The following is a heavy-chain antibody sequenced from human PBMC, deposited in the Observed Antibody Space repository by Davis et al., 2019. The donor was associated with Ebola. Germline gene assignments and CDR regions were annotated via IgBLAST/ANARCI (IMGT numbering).Heavy chain of an antibody. J-gene: IGHJ4*02. Sequence: PGGSLRLSCTVSGGSISSSSYYWGWIRQPPGKGLEWIGSIYYSGSTYYNPSLKSRVTISVDTSKNQFSLKLSSVTAADTAVYYCARRYSLHFDYWGQGTLVTVSS. V-gene: IGHV4-39*01. CDR2: IYYSGST. CDR3: ARRYSLHFDY. CDR1: GGSISSSSYY. D-gene: IGHD6-13*01.